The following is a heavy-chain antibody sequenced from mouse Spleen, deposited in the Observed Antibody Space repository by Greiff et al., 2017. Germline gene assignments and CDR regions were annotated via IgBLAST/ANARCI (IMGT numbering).Heavy chain of an antibody. J-gene: IGHJ3*01. D-gene: IGHD2-12*01. CDR3: ARSAYYSYYSYDGFAY. V-gene: IGHV1-75*01. CDR1: GYTFTDYY. CDR2: IFPGSGST. Sequence: QVQLKESGPELVKPGASVKISCKASGYTFTDYYINWVKQRPGQGLEWIGWIFPGSGSTYYNEKFKGKATLTVDKSSSTAYMLLSSLTSEDSAVYFCARSAYYSYYSYDGFAYWGQGTLVTVSA.